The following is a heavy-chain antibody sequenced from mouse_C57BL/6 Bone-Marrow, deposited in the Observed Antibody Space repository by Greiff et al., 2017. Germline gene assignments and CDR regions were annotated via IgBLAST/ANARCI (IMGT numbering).Heavy chain of an antibody. D-gene: IGHD1-1*01. CDR1: GFTFSSYA. J-gene: IGHJ2*01. CDR2: ISDGGSYT. V-gene: IGHV5-4*01. Sequence: EVHLVESGGGLVKPGGSLKLSCAASGFTFSSYAMSWVRQTPEKRLEWVATISDGGSYTYYPDNVKGRFTISRDNAKNTLYLQMSSLKSEDTAMYYCARRVAPMDYWGQGTTLTVSS. CDR3: ARRVAPMDY.